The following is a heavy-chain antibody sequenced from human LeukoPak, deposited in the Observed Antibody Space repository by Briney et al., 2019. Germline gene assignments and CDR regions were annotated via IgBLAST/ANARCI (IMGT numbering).Heavy chain of an antibody. CDR2: IYSSGST. D-gene: IGHD3-9*01. Sequence: PSETLSLTCAVYGGSSSGYYWSWIRQPPGKGLEWIAYIYSSGSTNYNPSLKSRVTISVETSKNQFSLKLSSVTAADTAMYYCARHSEFDRAVGGEYFDLWGRGTLVTVSS. J-gene: IGHJ2*01. V-gene: IGHV4-59*01. CDR1: GGSSSGYY. CDR3: ARHSEFDRAVGGEYFDL.